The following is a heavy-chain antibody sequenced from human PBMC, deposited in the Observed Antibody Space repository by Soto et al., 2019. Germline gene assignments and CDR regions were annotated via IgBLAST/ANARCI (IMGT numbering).Heavy chain of an antibody. CDR1: GGTFSSYA. Sequence: SVKVSCKASGGTFSSYAISWVRQAPGQGLEWMGGIIPIFGTANYAQKFQGRVTITADESTSTAYMELSSLRSEDTAVYYCARANGDCGGDCYSEVAFDIWGQGTMVTVSS. J-gene: IGHJ3*02. CDR2: IIPIFGTA. D-gene: IGHD2-21*02. V-gene: IGHV1-69*13. CDR3: ARANGDCGGDCYSEVAFDI.